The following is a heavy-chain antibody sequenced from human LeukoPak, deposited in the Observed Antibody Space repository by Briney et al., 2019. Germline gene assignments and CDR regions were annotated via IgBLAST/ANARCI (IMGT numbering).Heavy chain of an antibody. CDR1: GGSISSYY. Sequence: SETLSLTCTVSGGSISSYYWSWIRQHPGKGLEWIGYIYYSGSTYYNPSLKSRVTISVDTSKNQFSLKLSSVTAADTAVYYCARVGELGYCSGGSCYVVDYWGQGTLVTVSS. J-gene: IGHJ4*02. CDR3: ARVGELGYCSGGSCYVVDY. V-gene: IGHV4-59*06. CDR2: IYYSGST. D-gene: IGHD2-15*01.